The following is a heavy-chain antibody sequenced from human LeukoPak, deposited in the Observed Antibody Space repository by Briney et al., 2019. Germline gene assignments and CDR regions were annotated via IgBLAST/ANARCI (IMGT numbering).Heavy chain of an antibody. J-gene: IGHJ4*02. V-gene: IGHV3-21*01. Sequence: GGSLRLSCAASGFTFSSYSMNWVRQAPGKGLEWVSSISSSSSYIYYADSVKGRSTISRDNAKNSLYLQMNSLRAEDTAVYYCARDSGSYSTPFDYWGQGTLVTVSS. CDR2: ISSSSSYI. D-gene: IGHD1-26*01. CDR3: ARDSGSYSTPFDY. CDR1: GFTFSSYS.